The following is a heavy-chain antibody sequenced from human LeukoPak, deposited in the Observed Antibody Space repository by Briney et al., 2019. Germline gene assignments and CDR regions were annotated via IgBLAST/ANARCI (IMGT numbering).Heavy chain of an antibody. CDR3: AKDVWWSVS. D-gene: IGHD2-8*02. Sequence: GGSLRLSCVASGFTFSNHAMTWDRQAPGKGLEWVSAISADAVDTFYAPSVKGRFTISRDNSKNTMYLQINSLRAEDTAIYYCAKDVWWSVSWGQGTLVTVSP. J-gene: IGHJ5*02. CDR2: ISADAVDT. CDR1: GFTFSNHA. V-gene: IGHV3-23*01.